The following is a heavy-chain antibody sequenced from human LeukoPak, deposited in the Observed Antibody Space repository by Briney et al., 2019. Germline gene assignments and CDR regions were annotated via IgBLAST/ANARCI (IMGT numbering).Heavy chain of an antibody. J-gene: IGHJ3*02. D-gene: IGHD3-10*01. CDR2: IYPGDSDT. V-gene: IGHV5-51*01. CDR3: ARSLKPVLLWFGELAPDAFDI. CDR1: GYSLTSYW. Sequence: GESLKISCKGSGYSLTSYWIGWVRQMPGKGLEWMGIIYPGDSDTRYSPSFQGQVTISADKSISTAYLQWSSLKASDTAMYYCARSLKPVLLWFGELAPDAFDIWGQGTMVTVSS.